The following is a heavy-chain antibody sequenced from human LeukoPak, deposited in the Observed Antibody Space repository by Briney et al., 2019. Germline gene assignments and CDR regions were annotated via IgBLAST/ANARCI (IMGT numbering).Heavy chain of an antibody. D-gene: IGHD6-13*01. CDR1: GFTFSSYW. CDR3: ARVAVSSSAAENYFDY. CDR2: IKQDGSEK. Sequence: GGSLRLSCAASGFTFSSYWMSWVRQAPGKGLEWVANIKQDGSEKYYVDSVKGRFTISRDNAKNSLYLQMNSLRAEDTAVYYCARVAVSSSAAENYFDYWGQGTLVTVSS. J-gene: IGHJ4*02. V-gene: IGHV3-7*01.